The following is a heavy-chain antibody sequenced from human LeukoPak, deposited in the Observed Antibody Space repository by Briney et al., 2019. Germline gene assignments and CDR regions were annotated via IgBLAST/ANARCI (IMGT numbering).Heavy chain of an antibody. CDR1: GYTLTELS. Sequence: GASVKVSCKVSGYTLTELSMHWVRQAPGKGLEWMGGFDPEDGETIYAQKFQGRVTMTEDTSTDTAYTELSSLRSEDTAVYYCATDLFKDRHYYFDYWGQGTLVTVSS. V-gene: IGHV1-24*01. J-gene: IGHJ4*02. CDR2: FDPEDGET. CDR3: ATDLFKDRHYYFDY.